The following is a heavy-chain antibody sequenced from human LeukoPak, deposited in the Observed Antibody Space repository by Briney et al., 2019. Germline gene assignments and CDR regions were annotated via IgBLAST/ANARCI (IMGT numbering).Heavy chain of an antibody. V-gene: IGHV4-61*02. CDR1: GGSISSGSYY. J-gene: IGHJ4*02. CDR3: ARDEGSGVDY. CDR2: IYTSSST. Sequence: SQTLSLTCNVSGGSISSGSYYWSWILHPAGKGLEWIERIYTSSSTNYDPSLKSRVTISVYTSKNQLSLKLSAVTAADRAVYYCARDEGSGVDYWGQGTVVTVSS. D-gene: IGHD3-3*01.